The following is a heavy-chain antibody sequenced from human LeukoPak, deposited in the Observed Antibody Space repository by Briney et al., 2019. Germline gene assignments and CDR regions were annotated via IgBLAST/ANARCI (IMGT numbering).Heavy chain of an antibody. J-gene: IGHJ4*02. D-gene: IGHD3-10*01. CDR1: GYTFTSYG. V-gene: IGHV1-18*01. CDR3: AGSGGSGSYYLPLDY. Sequence: ASVKVSCKASGYTFTSYGISWVRQAPGQGLEWMGWISAYNGNTNYAQKLQGRVTMTTDTSTSTAYMELRSLRSDDTAVYYCAGSGGSGSYYLPLDYWGQGTLVTVSS. CDR2: ISAYNGNT.